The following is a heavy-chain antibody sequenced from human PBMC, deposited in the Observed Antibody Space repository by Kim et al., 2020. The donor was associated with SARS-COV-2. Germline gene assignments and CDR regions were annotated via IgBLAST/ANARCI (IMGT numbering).Heavy chain of an antibody. J-gene: IGHJ4*02. CDR3: ARVQRSGYYFDY. Sequence: NNEQRYQGRVTMTRDTSISTAYMELGRLRSDDKAVYYCARVQRSGYYFDYWGQGTLVTVSS. V-gene: IGHV1-2*02. D-gene: IGHD3-10*01.